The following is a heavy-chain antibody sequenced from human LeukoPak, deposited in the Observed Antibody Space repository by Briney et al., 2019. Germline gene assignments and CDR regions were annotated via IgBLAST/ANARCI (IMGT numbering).Heavy chain of an antibody. J-gene: IGHJ3*02. D-gene: IGHD3-16*01. CDR3: ARLGGNDAFDI. CDR1: GFTFTNYA. V-gene: IGHV3-23*01. Sequence: PGGSLRLSCAASGFTFTNYAMHWVRQAPGKGLEWVSAISGSGGSTYYADSVKGRFTISRDNSKNTLYLQMNSLRAEDTAVYYCARLGGNDAFDIWGQGTMVTVSA. CDR2: ISGSGGST.